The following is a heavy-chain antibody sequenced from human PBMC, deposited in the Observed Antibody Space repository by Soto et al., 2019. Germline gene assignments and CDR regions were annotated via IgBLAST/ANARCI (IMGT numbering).Heavy chain of an antibody. CDR2: IYYSGST. J-gene: IGHJ4*02. D-gene: IGHD1-1*01. Sequence: SETLSLTCTVSGGSISSGGYYWSWIRQHPGKGLELIGYIYYSGSTYYNPSLKSRVTISVDTSKNQFSLKLSSVIAADTAVYYCARNLNNNFDYWGQGTLVTVSS. CDR1: GGSISSGGYY. CDR3: ARNLNNNFDY. V-gene: IGHV4-31*03.